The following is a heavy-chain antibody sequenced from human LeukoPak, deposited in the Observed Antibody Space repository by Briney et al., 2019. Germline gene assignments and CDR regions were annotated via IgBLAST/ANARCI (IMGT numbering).Heavy chain of an antibody. J-gene: IGHJ4*02. CDR2: ISGSGGST. D-gene: IGHD6-13*01. CDR1: GFTFSDYA. V-gene: IGHV3-23*01. CDR3: AKDMMGSSWFSLDY. Sequence: RTGVSLRLSCAASGFTFSDYAMNRVRQGPGEGLEWVSAISGSGGSTYYADSVKGRFTISRDNSKNTLYLQMNSLRAEDTAVYYCAKDMMGSSWFSLDYWGQGTLVTVSS.